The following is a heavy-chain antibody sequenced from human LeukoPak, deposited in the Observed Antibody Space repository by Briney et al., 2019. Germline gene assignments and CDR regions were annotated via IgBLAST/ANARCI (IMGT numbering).Heavy chain of an antibody. J-gene: IGHJ4*02. Sequence: SETLSLTCTVSGGSISSYYWSWIRQPPGKGLEWIGYIYYSGSTNYNPSLKSRVTISVDTSKNQFSLKLSSVTAADTAVYYCARTYYYGSGSYLEYYFDYWGQGTLVTVSS. CDR2: IYYSGST. V-gene: IGHV4-59*01. CDR3: ARTYYYGSGSYLEYYFDY. CDR1: GGSISSYY. D-gene: IGHD3-10*01.